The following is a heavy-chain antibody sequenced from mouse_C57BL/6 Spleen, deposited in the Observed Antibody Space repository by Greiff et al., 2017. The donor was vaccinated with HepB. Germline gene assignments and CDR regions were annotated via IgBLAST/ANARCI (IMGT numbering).Heavy chain of an antibody. CDR1: GYTFTSYW. CDR3: AREGDYGYDDYAMYY. D-gene: IGHD2-2*01. J-gene: IGHJ4*01. CDR2: IYPGSGST. Sequence: QVQLQQPGAELVKPGASVKMSCKASGYTFTSYWITWVKQRPGQGLEWIGDIYPGSGSTNYNEKFKSKATLTVDTSSSTAYMQLSSLTSEDSAVYYCAREGDYGYDDYAMYYWGQGTSVTVSS. V-gene: IGHV1-55*01.